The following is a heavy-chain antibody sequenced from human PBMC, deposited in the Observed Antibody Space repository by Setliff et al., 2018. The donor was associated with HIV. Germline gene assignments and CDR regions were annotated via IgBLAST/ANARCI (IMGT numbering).Heavy chain of an antibody. D-gene: IGHD3-22*01. V-gene: IGHV1-24*01. CDR1: GYSLTELS. CDR2: FDPDDGEP. CDR3: AADYCDSSGFYVWLGF. Sequence: ASVKVSCKVSGYSLTELSMHWVRQAPGKGLEWMGGFDPDDGEPVYAKKFQGRVTMTEDTSTDTAYMELSRLRSEDTAVYFFAADYCDSSGFYVWLGFWGQGTLVTVSS. J-gene: IGHJ4*02.